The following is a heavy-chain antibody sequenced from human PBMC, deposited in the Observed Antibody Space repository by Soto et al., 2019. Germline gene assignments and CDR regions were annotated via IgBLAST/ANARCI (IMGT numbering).Heavy chain of an antibody. CDR1: GGSISSYY. Sequence: SETLSLTCTVSGGSISSYYWSWIRQPAGKGLEWIGRIYTSGFTSYNPSLESRVSVSVDTSKNQLSLKVSGVSAADTAVYYCATSQKGYNWNYFDHWGQGALVTVSS. V-gene: IGHV4-4*07. D-gene: IGHD1-20*01. CDR2: IYTSGFT. J-gene: IGHJ4*02. CDR3: ATSQKGYNWNYFDH.